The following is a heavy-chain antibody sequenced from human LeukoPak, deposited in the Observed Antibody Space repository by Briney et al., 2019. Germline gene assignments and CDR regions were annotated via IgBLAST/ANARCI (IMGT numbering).Heavy chain of an antibody. CDR2: ITGSSTYI. CDR1: GFTFSSYG. Sequence: GGSLRLSCGASGFTFSSYGMNWVRQAPGKGLEWVSSITGSSTYIFYADSVKGRFTISRDNAKNSPYLQMNSLRVEDTAVYYCARRYGDYGRYFDHWGQGALVTVSS. CDR3: ARRYGDYGRYFDH. D-gene: IGHD4-17*01. V-gene: IGHV3-21*01. J-gene: IGHJ4*02.